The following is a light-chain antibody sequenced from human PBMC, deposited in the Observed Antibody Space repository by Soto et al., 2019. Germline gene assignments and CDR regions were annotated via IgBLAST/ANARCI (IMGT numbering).Light chain of an antibody. CDR1: QSISTY. V-gene: IGKV3-11*01. CDR3: QHRRDWPIT. CDR2: DES. J-gene: IGKJ5*01. Sequence: EIVLTQSPVTLSLSPGERATLSCRASQSISTYLAWYQQKPGQAPRLLIYDESTRATGIPARFSGSGSGTDFTLTISSLEHEDFEVYYCQHRRDWPITFGQGTRLEIK.